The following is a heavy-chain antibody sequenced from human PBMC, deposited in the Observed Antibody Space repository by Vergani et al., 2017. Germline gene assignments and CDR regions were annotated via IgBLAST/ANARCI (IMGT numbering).Heavy chain of an antibody. J-gene: IGHJ5*02. Sequence: QVQLVQSGAEVKKPGASVKVSCKASGYTFTSYYMHWARQAPGQGLEWMGIINPSGGSTSYAQKFQGRVTMTRDTSTSTVYMELSSLRSEDTAVYYCARDSAVITMVRGVIGWFDPWGQGTLVTVSS. CDR1: GYTFTSYY. CDR3: ARDSAVITMVRGVIGWFDP. D-gene: IGHD3-10*01. CDR2: INPSGGST. V-gene: IGHV1-46*03.